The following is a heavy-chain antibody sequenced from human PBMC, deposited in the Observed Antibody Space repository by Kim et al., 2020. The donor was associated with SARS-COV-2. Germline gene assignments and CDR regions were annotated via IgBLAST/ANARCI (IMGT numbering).Heavy chain of an antibody. CDR3: ARTSERVSGWYSFDY. CDR2: IYPGDSDT. J-gene: IGHJ4*02. Sequence: GESLKISCKGSGYSFTSYWIGWVRQMPGKGLEWMGIIYPGDSDTRYSPSFQGQVTISADKSISTAYLQWSSLKASDTAMYYCARTSERVSGWYSFDYWGQGTLVTVSS. CDR1: GYSFTSYW. V-gene: IGHV5-51*01. D-gene: IGHD6-19*01.